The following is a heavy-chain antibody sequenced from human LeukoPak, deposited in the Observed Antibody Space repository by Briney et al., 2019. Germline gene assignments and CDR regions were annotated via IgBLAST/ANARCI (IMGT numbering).Heavy chain of an antibody. J-gene: IGHJ6*02. CDR3: ARDGSNWSNDYYHGVDV. D-gene: IGHD4-11*01. Sequence: SEPLSLTCTVSGGSISSYYWSWIRQPPGKGLEWLGYVYYSGSATYNPSLKSRVTISVDTSKNQFSLRLSSVTAADTAVYYCARDGSNWSNDYYHGVDVWGQGTTVTVSS. V-gene: IGHV4-59*01. CDR2: VYYSGSA. CDR1: GGSISSYY.